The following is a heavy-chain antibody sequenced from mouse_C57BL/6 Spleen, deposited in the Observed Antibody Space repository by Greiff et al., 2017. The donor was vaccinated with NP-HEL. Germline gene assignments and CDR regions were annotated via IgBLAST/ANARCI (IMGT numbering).Heavy chain of an antibody. J-gene: IGHJ2*01. CDR3: ARGLLPFYFDY. V-gene: IGHV1-50*01. CDR1: GYTFTSYW. Sequence: QVQLQQPGAELVKPGASVKLSCKASGYTFTSYWMQWVKQRPGQGLEWIGEIDPSDSYTNYNQKFKGKATLTVDTSSSTAYMHLSSLTSEVSAVYYCARGLLPFYFDYWGQGTTLTVSS. CDR2: IDPSDSYT. D-gene: IGHD2-1*01.